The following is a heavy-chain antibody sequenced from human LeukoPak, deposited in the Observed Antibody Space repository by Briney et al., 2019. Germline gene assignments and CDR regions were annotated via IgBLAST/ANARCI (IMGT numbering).Heavy chain of an antibody. D-gene: IGHD2-15*01. V-gene: IGHV1-18*01. CDR3: ARQMGYCSGGSCYRGFDY. J-gene: IGHJ4*02. CDR2: LSAYNGNT. CDR1: GYTFTSYG. Sequence: ASVKVSCKASGYTFTSYGISWVRQAPGQGLEWMGWLSAYNGNTNYAQKLQGRVTMTTDTSTSTAYMELRSLRSDDTAVYYCARQMGYCSGGSCYRGFDYWGQGTLVTVSS.